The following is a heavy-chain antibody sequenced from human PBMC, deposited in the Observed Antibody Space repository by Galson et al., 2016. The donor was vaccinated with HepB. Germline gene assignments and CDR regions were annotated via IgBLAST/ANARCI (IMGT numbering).Heavy chain of an antibody. CDR1: GFTVGNNY. Sequence: SLRLSCAASGFTVGNNYMSWVRQVPGKGLEWASGIYSGGGTYYADSVKGRFTISRDKSKNTPYLQLNSLRAEDTAVYYCQTTNYYNGLDVWGQGTTVTVSS. CDR2: IYSGGGT. V-gene: IGHV3-66*01. J-gene: IGHJ6*02. D-gene: IGHD4-11*01. CDR3: QTTNYYNGLDV.